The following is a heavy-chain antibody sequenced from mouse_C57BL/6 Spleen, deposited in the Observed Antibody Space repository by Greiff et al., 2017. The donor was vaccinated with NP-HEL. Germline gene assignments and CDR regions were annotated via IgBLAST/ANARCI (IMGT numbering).Heavy chain of an antibody. D-gene: IGHD2-5*01. J-gene: IGHJ3*01. Sequence: ESGPGLVKPSQSLSLTCSVTGYSITSGYYWNWIRQFPGNKLEWMGYISYDGSNNYNPSLKNRISITRDTSKNQFFLKLNSVTTEDTATYYCAFYSNYFAYWGQGTLVTVSA. V-gene: IGHV3-6*01. CDR1: GYSITSGYY. CDR3: AFYSNYFAY. CDR2: ISYDGSN.